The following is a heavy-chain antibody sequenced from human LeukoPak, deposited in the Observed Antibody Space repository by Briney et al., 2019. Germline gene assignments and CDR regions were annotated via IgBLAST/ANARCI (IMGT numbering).Heavy chain of an antibody. CDR2: INAGNGNT. V-gene: IGHV1-3*01. CDR3: ARDSPHLPHSAFDI. CDR1: GYTFTSYA. J-gene: IGHJ3*02. Sequence: ASVKVSCKASGYTFTSYAMHWVRQAPGQRLEWMGWINAGNGNTKYSQKFQGRVTITRDTSASTAYMELSSLRSEDTAVYYCARDSPHLPHSAFDIWGQGTMVTVSS.